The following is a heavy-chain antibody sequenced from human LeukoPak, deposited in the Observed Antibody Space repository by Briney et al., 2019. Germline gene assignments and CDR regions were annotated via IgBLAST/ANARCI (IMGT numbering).Heavy chain of an antibody. V-gene: IGHV3-74*01. J-gene: IGHJ5*02. CDR2: INSDGSST. D-gene: IGHD2-2*01. CDR1: GFTFSSYW. CDR3: AREGGYCSSTSCWKWFDP. Sequence: PGGSLRLSCAAPGFTFSSYWMHWVRQAPGKGLVWVSRINSDGSSTSHADSVKGRFTISRDNAKNTLYLQMNSLRAEDTAVYYCAREGGYCSSTSCWKWFDPWGQGTLVTVSS.